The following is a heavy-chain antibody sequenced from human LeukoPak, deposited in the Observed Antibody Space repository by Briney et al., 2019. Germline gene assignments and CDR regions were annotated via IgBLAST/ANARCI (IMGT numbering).Heavy chain of an antibody. J-gene: IGHJ4*02. D-gene: IGHD3-16*01. V-gene: IGHV3-23*01. Sequence: GGSLRLSCVVSGFTFSTYAMSWVRQAPGKGLEWVSLISGYGGSTYYADSVKGRFTISRDNSNNTLYLQMSSLRAEDTAVYYCAKEAYTTPFDYWGQGTLVTVSS. CDR1: GFTFSTYA. CDR3: AKEAYTTPFDY. CDR2: ISGYGGST.